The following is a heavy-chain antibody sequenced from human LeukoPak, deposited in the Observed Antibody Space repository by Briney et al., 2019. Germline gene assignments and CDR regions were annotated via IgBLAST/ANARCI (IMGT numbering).Heavy chain of an antibody. CDR2: ISSSGSTI. Sequence: PGASLRLSCAASGFTFSYYYMSWIRQAPGKGLEWVSYISSSGSTIYYADSVKDRFTISRDNAKNSLYLQMNRLRAEDTAFYYCAIAVADREGFDYWGQGTLVTVSS. CDR1: GFTFSYYY. CDR3: AIAVADREGFDY. D-gene: IGHD6-19*01. J-gene: IGHJ4*01. V-gene: IGHV3-11*01.